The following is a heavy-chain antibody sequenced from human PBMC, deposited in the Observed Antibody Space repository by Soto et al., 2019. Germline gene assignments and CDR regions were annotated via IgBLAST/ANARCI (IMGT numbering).Heavy chain of an antibody. CDR1: GGTFSSYT. CDR2: IIPILGIA. Sequence: QVQLVQSGAEVKKPGSSVKVSCKASGGTFSSYTISWLRQAPGQGLEWMGRIIPILGIANYAQKFQGRVTNYADKSTSHGYMGLSSLGSEDTGLEFCANSVTSLYPPHYYYYMDVWGKGTTVTVSS. CDR3: ANSVTSLYPPHYYYYMDV. D-gene: IGHD4-17*01. V-gene: IGHV1-69*02. J-gene: IGHJ6*03.